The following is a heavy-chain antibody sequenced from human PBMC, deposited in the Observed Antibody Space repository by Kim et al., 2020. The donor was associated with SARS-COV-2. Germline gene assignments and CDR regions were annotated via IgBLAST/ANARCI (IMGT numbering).Heavy chain of an antibody. V-gene: IGHV3-23*01. J-gene: IGHJ4*02. D-gene: IGHD3-3*01. CDR3: AKDTYYDFGSCYFFDY. Sequence: VKGRFTISRDNSTSTQYLQMNSLRAEDTDVYYCAKDTYYDFGSCYFFDYWGQGTLVTVSS.